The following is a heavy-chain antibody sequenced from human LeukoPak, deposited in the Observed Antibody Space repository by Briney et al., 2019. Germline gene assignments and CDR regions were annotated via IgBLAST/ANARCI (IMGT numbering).Heavy chain of an antibody. D-gene: IGHD2-15*01. J-gene: IGHJ6*02. CDR1: GGSFSGYY. CDR2: IYYSGST. CDR3: ARGVVVAAAGGYYYYGMDV. V-gene: IGHV4-59*01. Sequence: SETLSLTCAVYGGSFSGYYWSWIRQPPGKGLEWIGYIYYSGSTNSNPSLKSRVTISVDTSKNQFSLKLSSVPAADTAVYYCARGVVVAAAGGYYYYGMDVWGQGTTVTVSS.